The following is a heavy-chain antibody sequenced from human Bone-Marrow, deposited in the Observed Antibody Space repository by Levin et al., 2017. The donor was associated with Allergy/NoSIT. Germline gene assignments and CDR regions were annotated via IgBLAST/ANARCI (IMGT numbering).Heavy chain of an antibody. Sequence: GGSLRLSCQGSGYRFTSYWIGWIRQRPGKGLEWMGLVYPGDSDTRYSPSFQGQVTISADKSITTAYLQWSSLKASDTAIYYCAITKDTTTPGDWFDPWGQGTLVTVSS. D-gene: IGHD4-17*01. CDR1: GYRFTSYW. V-gene: IGHV5-51*01. J-gene: IGHJ5*02. CDR3: AITKDTTTPGDWFDP. CDR2: VYPGDSDT.